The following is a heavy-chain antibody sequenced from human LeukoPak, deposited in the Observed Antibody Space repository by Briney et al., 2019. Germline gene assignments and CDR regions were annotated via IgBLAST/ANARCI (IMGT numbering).Heavy chain of an antibody. CDR1: GYTFTGCY. Sequence: ASVKVSCKASGYTFTGCYMHWVRQAPGQGLEWMGWINPNSGGTNYAQKFQGRVTMTRDTSISTAYMELSRLRSDDTAVYYCARDGFVEMDTIRPFDYWGQGTLVTVSS. J-gene: IGHJ4*02. V-gene: IGHV1-2*02. D-gene: IGHD5-24*01. CDR3: ARDGFVEMDTIRPFDY. CDR2: INPNSGGT.